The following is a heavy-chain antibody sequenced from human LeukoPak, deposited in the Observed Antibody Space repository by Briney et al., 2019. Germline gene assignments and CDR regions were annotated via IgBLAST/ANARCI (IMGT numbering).Heavy chain of an antibody. CDR2: ISYDGSNK. D-gene: IGHD2-2*01. CDR3: AKEVVPAAMSNWFDP. V-gene: IGHV3-30*18. Sequence: GGSLRLSCAASGFTFSSYGMHWVRQAPGKGLEWVAVISYDGSNKYYADSVKGRFTISRDNSKNTLYLQMNSLRAEDTAVYYCAKEVVPAAMSNWFDPWGQGTLVTVSS. J-gene: IGHJ5*02. CDR1: GFTFSSYG.